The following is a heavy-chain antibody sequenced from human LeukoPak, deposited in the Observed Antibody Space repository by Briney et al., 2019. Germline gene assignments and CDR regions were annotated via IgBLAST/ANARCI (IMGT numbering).Heavy chain of an antibody. CDR3: ARRTCSGGSCYSAFDY. V-gene: IGHV5-51*01. J-gene: IGHJ4*02. CDR2: IYPGDSDT. D-gene: IGHD2-15*01. CDR1: GYSFTSYW. Sequence: GESLKISCKGSGYSFTSYWIGWVRQMPGKGLEWMGIIYPGDSDTRYSPSFQGQVTISADKSISTAYLQWSSLKASDTVMYYCARRTCSGGSCYSAFDYWGQGTLVTVSS.